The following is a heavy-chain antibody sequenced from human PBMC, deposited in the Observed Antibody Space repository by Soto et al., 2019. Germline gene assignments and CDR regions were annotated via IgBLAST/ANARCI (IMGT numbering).Heavy chain of an antibody. CDR3: ARALPYYDILTGCYWGPFDI. D-gene: IGHD3-9*01. CDR1: GGSISSDGYS. CDR2: VYHTGST. Sequence: QLQLQESGSGLVKPSQTLSLTCAVSGGSISSDGYSWSWIRQPPGKGLEWIGYVYHTGSTYYNPSLKSRVTISVDRSKNQFSLKLSSVTAADTAVYYCARALPYYDILTGCYWGPFDIWGQATMVTVSS. J-gene: IGHJ3*02. V-gene: IGHV4-30-2*01.